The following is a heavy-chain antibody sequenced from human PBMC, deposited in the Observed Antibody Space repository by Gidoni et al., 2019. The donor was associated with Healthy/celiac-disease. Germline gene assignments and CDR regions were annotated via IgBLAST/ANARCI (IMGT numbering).Heavy chain of an antibody. J-gene: IGHJ3*02. D-gene: IGHD3-22*01. V-gene: IGHV3-23*01. CDR3: AKPRNGDYYDSSGHIDAFDI. CDR2: ISGSGGST. CDR1: GFTFSSYA. Sequence: EVQLLESGGGLVQPGGSLRLSCAASGFTFSSYAMSWVRQAPGKGLEWVSAISGSGGSTYYADSVKGRFTISRDNSKNTLYLQMNSLRAEDTAVYYCAKPRNGDYYDSSGHIDAFDIWGQGTMVTVSS.